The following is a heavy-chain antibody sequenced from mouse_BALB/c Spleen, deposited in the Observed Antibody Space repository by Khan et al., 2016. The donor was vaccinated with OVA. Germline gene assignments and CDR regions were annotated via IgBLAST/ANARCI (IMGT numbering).Heavy chain of an antibody. J-gene: IGHJ3*01. CDR3: ARSGYDYFAY. CDR1: GYAFSNYW. Sequence: QVQLQQSGAELVRPGSSVKISCKASGYAFSNYWMNWVKQRPGQGLEWIGQIYPGDGDTSFNGKFRGKATLTADKSSRTAYMQLSSLTSEDSAVYFCARSGYDYFAYWGQGTLVTVSA. CDR2: IYPGDGDT. D-gene: IGHD2-14*01. V-gene: IGHV1-80*01.